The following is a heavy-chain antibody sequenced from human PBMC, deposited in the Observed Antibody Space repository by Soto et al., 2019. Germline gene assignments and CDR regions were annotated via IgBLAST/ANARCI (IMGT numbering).Heavy chain of an antibody. J-gene: IGHJ3*02. CDR2: IIPILGIA. CDR3: ARAITNNPDDAFDI. D-gene: IGHD3-10*01. V-gene: IGHV1-69*02. Sequence: QVQLVQSGAEVKKPGSSVKVSCKASGGTFSSYTISWVRQAPGQGLEWMGRIIPILGIANYAQKFQGRVTITADKSTSTAYMELSSLRSEDTAVYYRARAITNNPDDAFDIWGQGTMVTVSS. CDR1: GGTFSSYT.